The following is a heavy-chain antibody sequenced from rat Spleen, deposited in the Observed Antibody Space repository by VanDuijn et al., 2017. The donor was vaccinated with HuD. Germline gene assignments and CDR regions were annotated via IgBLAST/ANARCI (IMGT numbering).Heavy chain of an antibody. D-gene: IGHD1-12*03. CDR1: GFTFSDFA. Sequence: EVQLVESGGDLVQPGRSLKLSCSASGFTFSDFAMHWIRQAPTEGLEWVAYISYDGGSTYYRDPVKGRFTISRDNAKSTLYLQMDSLRSEDTATYYCGRHAYYDGYYHWYFDLWGPGTMVTVSS. CDR3: GRHAYYDGYYHWYFDL. V-gene: IGHV5S23*01. CDR2: ISYDGGST. J-gene: IGHJ1*01.